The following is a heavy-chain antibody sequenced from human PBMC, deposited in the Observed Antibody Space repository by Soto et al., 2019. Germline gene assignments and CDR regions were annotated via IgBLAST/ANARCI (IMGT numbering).Heavy chain of an antibody. V-gene: IGHV3-7*01. D-gene: IGHD4-4*01. Sequence: EVQLVESGGGLVQPGGSLRLSCAASGFTFSSYGMSWVRQAPGKGLEWVANIKQDGSEKYYVDSVKGRFTISRDNAKNSLYLQMNSLRAEDTAVYYCARRATVTTLYYYGMDVWGQGTTVTVSS. CDR3: ARRATVTTLYYYGMDV. J-gene: IGHJ6*02. CDR1: GFTFSSYG. CDR2: IKQDGSEK.